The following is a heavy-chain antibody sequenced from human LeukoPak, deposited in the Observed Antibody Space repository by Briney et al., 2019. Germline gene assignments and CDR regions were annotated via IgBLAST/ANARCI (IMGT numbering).Heavy chain of an antibody. V-gene: IGHV4-61*01. D-gene: IGHD3-9*01. J-gene: IGHJ4*02. Sequence: PSETLSLTCTVSGGSVSSGSYYWSWIRQPPGKGLEWIDYIYYSGSTNYNPSLKSRVPISVDTSKNQFSLKLTSVTAADTAVYYCASSDVHKTYYDILTGYPSPYYFDYWGQGTLVTVSS. CDR1: GGSVSSGSYY. CDR3: ASSDVHKTYYDILTGYPSPYYFDY. CDR2: IYYSGST.